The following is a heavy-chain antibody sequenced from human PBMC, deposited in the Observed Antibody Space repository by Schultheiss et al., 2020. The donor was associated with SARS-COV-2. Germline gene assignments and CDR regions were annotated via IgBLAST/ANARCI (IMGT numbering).Heavy chain of an antibody. CDR3: ARVMSSSWYGDYFDY. CDR1: GFTFSSYA. V-gene: IGHV3-33*08. Sequence: GGSLRLSYAASGFTFSSYAMSWVRQAPGKGLEWVAVIWYDGSNKYYADSVKGRFTISRDNSKNTLYLQMNSLRAEDTAVYYCARVMSSSWYGDYFDYWGQGTLVTVSS. CDR2: IWYDGSNK. D-gene: IGHD6-13*01. J-gene: IGHJ4*02.